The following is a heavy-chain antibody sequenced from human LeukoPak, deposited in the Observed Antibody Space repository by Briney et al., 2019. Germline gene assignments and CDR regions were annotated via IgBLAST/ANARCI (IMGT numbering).Heavy chain of an antibody. CDR3: ARDLGAPIH. Sequence: GESLRLSCAASGFTFNSYAVHWVRQAPGKGLEWVAVISYDGSINFYAASVKGRFTIPRDNAKNSLFLQMDSLRAGDTAVYYCARDLGAPIHWGQGALVTVSS. D-gene: IGHD4/OR15-4a*01. V-gene: IGHV3-30-3*01. J-gene: IGHJ4*02. CDR1: GFTFNSYA. CDR2: ISYDGSIN.